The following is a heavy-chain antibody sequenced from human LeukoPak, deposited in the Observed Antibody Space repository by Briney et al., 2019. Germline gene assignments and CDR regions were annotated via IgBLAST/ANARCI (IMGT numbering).Heavy chain of an antibody. D-gene: IGHD5-24*01. Sequence: ASVKVSCKASGYTFTSYGISWVRQAPGQGLEWMGWISAYNGNTNYAQKFQGRVTITADESTSTAYMELSSLRSEDTAVYYCARVRAEMATIPEFDYWGQGTLVTVSS. CDR1: GYTFTSYG. J-gene: IGHJ4*02. CDR3: ARVRAEMATIPEFDY. V-gene: IGHV1-18*01. CDR2: ISAYNGNT.